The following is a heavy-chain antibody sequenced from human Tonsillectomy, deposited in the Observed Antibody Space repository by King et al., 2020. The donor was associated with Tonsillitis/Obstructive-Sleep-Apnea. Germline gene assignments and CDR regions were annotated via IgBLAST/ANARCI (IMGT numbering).Heavy chain of an antibody. CDR1: GFTFSSYE. D-gene: IGHD5-24*01. J-gene: IGHJ4*02. V-gene: IGHV3-48*03. CDR3: AREFGMATINVGTDY. Sequence: VQLVESGGGLVQPGGSLRLSCAASGFTFSSYEMNWVRQAPGKGLEWVSYISSSGSTIYYADSVKGRFTISRDNAKNSLYLQMNSLRAEDTAVYYCAREFGMATINVGTDYWGQGTLVTVSS. CDR2: ISSSGSTI.